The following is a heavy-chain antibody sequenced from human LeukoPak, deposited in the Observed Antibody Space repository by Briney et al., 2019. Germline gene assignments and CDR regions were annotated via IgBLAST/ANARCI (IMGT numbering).Heavy chain of an antibody. D-gene: IGHD2-8*01. CDR2: INTYNGNT. CDR1: GYIFTSYG. Sequence: SVKVSCKASGYIFTSYGISWVRQAPGQGLEWMGWINTYNGNTKYAQKVQGRVTMTTDTSTSTAYMEVRSLRSDDTAVYYCARDLVHHRLLATNYNWFDPWGRGTLVTVSS. J-gene: IGHJ5*02. V-gene: IGHV1-18*01. CDR3: ARDLVHHRLLATNYNWFDP.